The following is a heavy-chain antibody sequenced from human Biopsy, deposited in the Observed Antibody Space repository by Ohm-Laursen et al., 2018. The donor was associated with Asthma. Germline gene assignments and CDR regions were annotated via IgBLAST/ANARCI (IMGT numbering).Heavy chain of an antibody. CDR1: GFTFHAHA. J-gene: IGHJ4*02. CDR2: ISGNSGIT. V-gene: IGHV3-23*01. D-gene: IGHD6-13*01. Sequence: SLRLSCSASGFTFHAHAMSWVRQAPGKGLEWVSTISGNSGITYYADSVKGRFTISRDNSQNTLYLHMDSLSAEDTAVYYCAKDRSGTWYGFDYWGQGTLVTVSS. CDR3: AKDRSGTWYGFDY.